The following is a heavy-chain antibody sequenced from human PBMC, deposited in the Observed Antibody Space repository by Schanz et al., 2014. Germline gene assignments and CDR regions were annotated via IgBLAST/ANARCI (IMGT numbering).Heavy chain of an antibody. CDR1: GFTVDSNY. V-gene: IGHV3-66*01. D-gene: IGHD2-21*01. Sequence: EVQLVESGGGLVEPGGSLRLSCAASGFTVDSNYMSWVRQAPGKGLEWISSLYINAGSTRYADSVKGRFFISRDSSKNTLFLQMNSLRADDTAIYFCARDEGRDGYNLAFDVWGQGTLVTVSS. J-gene: IGHJ3*01. CDR2: LYINAGST. CDR3: ARDEGRDGYNLAFDV.